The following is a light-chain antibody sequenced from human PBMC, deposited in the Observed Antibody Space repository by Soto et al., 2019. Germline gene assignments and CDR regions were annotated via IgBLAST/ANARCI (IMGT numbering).Light chain of an antibody. J-gene: IGKJ1*01. CDR1: QSVSSC. V-gene: IGKV1-5*01. CDR2: DAS. Sequence: DIQMTQTPATLSAFAGDRVTVTCRASQSVSSCVAWYQEKPGRGPKLLIYDASTWQSGVPSRFIGSGSGTEFTLTLASLQPDDFATYYCQHYNTYSPGTFGQGTRVEVK. CDR3: QHYNTYSPGT.